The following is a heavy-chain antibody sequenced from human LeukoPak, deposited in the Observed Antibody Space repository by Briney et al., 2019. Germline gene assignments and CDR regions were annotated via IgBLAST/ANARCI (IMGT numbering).Heavy chain of an antibody. CDR2: ISYDGSNK. J-gene: IGHJ4*02. D-gene: IGHD2-2*01. CDR1: GFTFSSYA. CDR3: ARDGCSSTSCYRTKGVDY. Sequence: GRSLRLSCAASGFTFSSYAMHWVRQAPGKGLEWAAVISYDGSNKYYADSVKGRFTISRDNSKNMLYLQMNSLRAEDTAMYYCARDGCSSTSCYRTKGVDYWGQGTLVTVSS. V-gene: IGHV3-30-3*01.